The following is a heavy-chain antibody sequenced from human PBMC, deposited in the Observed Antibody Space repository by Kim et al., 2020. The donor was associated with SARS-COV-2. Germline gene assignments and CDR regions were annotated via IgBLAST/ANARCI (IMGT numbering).Heavy chain of an antibody. V-gene: IGHV4-4*09. D-gene: IGHD4-17*01. CDR3: ASGLRRGWFDP. J-gene: IGHJ5*02. CDR2: T. Sequence: TNYYPSLKSRVTISVDTSKNQFSLKLSSVTAADTAVYYCASGLRRGWFDPWGQGTLVTVSA.